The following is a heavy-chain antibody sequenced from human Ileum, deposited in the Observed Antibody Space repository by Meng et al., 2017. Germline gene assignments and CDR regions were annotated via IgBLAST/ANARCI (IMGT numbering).Heavy chain of an antibody. CDR1: DGSFSGYF. V-gene: IGHV4-34*01. CDR3: AGATIRTYYYGSGSYYFTK. D-gene: IGHD3-10*01. J-gene: IGHJ4*02. Sequence: VHVPEGGPGLLKPSGHLSLPCAVYDGSFSGYFWSWIRQPPGKGLEWIGEINHSGSTNYNPSLKGRVTISVDTSKSQFSLRLNFVTAADTALYYCAGATIRTYYYGSGSYYFTKWGQGTLVTVSS. CDR2: INHSGST.